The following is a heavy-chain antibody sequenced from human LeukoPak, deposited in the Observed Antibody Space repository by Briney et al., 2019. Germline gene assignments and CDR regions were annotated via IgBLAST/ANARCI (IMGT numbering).Heavy chain of an antibody. D-gene: IGHD3-16*01. CDR1: GFTFRIHG. CDR3: AKDDAWGRFYH. CDR2: ISGSGGST. Sequence: HPGGTLRLSCAASGFTFRIHGMSWVRQAPGKGLEWVSGISGSGGSTYYADSVKGRFTISRDNSKNTLYLQMNSLRVEDTAVYYCAKDDAWGRFYHWGQGTLVTVSS. V-gene: IGHV3-23*01. J-gene: IGHJ1*01.